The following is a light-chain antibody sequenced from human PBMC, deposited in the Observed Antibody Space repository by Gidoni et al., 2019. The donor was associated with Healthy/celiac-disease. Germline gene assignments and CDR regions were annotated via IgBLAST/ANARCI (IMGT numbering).Light chain of an antibody. CDR3: QQSYRTPFT. CDR2: AAS. V-gene: IGKV1-39*01. CDR1: QSISSY. J-gene: IGKJ3*01. Sequence: EIQMTQSPSSLSASVGDRVTITCRASQSISSYLNWYQQQPGKAPQLLIYAASSLHSGVPSRFSGRGSGTDFTLTISSLQPEDFATYYCQQSYRTPFTFXPXTKVDIK.